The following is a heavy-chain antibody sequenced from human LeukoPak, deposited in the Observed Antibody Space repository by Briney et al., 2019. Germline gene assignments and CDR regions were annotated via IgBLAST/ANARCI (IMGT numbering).Heavy chain of an antibody. V-gene: IGHV4-34*01. D-gene: IGHD1-26*01. CDR2: INHSGST. CDR1: GGSFSGYY. CDR3: ARPRGSYYSRAYNWFDP. J-gene: IGHJ5*02. Sequence: SETLSLTCAVYGGSFSGYYWSWIRQPPGKGLEWIGEINHSGSTNYNPSLKSRVTISVDTSKNQFSLKLSSVTAADTAVYYCARPRGSYYSRAYNWFDPWGQGTLVTVSS.